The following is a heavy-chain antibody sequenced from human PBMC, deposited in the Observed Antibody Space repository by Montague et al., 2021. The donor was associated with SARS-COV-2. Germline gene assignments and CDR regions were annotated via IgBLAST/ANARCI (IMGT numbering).Heavy chain of an antibody. CDR2: ISTSSSYI. J-gene: IGHJ4*02. Sequence: SMRLSCAASGFTFSSYFMNWVRQAPGKGLEWVSSISTSSSYIYYADSVKGRFTISRDNAKNSLYLQMNSLRAEDTAVYYCARDAYSNYGGGNYFDYWGQGALVTVSS. V-gene: IGHV3-21*01. CDR3: ARDAYSNYGGGNYFDY. CDR1: GFTFSSYF. D-gene: IGHD4-11*01.